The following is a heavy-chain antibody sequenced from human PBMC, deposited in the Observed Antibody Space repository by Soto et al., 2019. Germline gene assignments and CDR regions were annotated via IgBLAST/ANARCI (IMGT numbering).Heavy chain of an antibody. CDR3: ARDLGDDFWSGYPQPNYYFDY. D-gene: IGHD3-3*01. J-gene: IGHJ4*02. Sequence: TGGSLRLSCAASGFTFSSYSMNWVRQAPGKGLEWVSSISSSSSYIYYADSVKGRFTISRDNAKNSLYLQMNSLRAEDTAVYYCARDLGDDFWSGYPQPNYYFDYRGQGTLVTVSS. V-gene: IGHV3-21*01. CDR2: ISSSSSYI. CDR1: GFTFSSYS.